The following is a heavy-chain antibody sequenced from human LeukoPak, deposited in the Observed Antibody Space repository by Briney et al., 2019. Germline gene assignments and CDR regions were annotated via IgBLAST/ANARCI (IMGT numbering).Heavy chain of an antibody. CDR1: GFTFSDYS. CDR3: AKDQQKSMVRGGAFDY. Sequence: QTGGSLRLSGPASGFTFSDYSRSWVRQAPGKGLKGVSAISGSGGSTYYADSVKGRFTISRDNSKNTLYLQMNSLRAEDTAVYYCAKDQQKSMVRGGAFDYWGQGTLVTVSS. V-gene: IGHV3-23*01. J-gene: IGHJ4*02. D-gene: IGHD3-10*01. CDR2: ISGSGGST.